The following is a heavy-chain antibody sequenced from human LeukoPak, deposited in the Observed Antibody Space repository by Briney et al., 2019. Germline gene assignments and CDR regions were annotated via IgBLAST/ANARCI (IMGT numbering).Heavy chain of an antibody. CDR3: ARGDGVAVFDY. J-gene: IGHJ4*02. D-gene: IGHD6-19*01. Sequence: SETLSLTCTVSGGSISSYYWSWIRQPPGKGLEWIGYIYYSGSTNYNPSLKSRVTISVDTSKNQFSLKLSSVTAADTAVYYCARGDGVAVFDYWGQGTLVTVSS. V-gene: IGHV4-59*08. CDR1: GGSISSYY. CDR2: IYYSGST.